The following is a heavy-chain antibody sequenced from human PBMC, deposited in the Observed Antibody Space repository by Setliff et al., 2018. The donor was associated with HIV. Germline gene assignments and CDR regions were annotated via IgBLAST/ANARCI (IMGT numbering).Heavy chain of an antibody. CDR3: ARVVYDSGGCFTTAGPLYRDL. J-gene: IGHJ2*01. V-gene: IGHV4-59*11. Sequence: SETLSLTCNVSGASISSHSWTWIRQPPGKGLEWIGSIDYSGRTDKKTSLKSRLRMSIDTSKNQFYVNLFSVTSEDTAIYYCARVVYDSGGCFTTAGPLYRDLWGRGTLVTVSS. CDR1: GASISSHS. D-gene: IGHD3-22*01. CDR2: IDYSGRT.